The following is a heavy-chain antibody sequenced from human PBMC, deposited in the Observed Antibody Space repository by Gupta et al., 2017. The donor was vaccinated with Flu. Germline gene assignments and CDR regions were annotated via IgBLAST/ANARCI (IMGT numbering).Heavy chain of an antibody. CDR3: AKVSGHYDHFDY. D-gene: IGHD3-22*01. J-gene: IGHJ4*02. V-gene: IGHV3-21*01. CDR1: GFPFRIYS. Sequence: EVQVVESGGGLVKPGGSLRLSCAASGFPFRIYSMNWFRQAPGNGLEWVSSIDSSGDYIYYADSMKGRFTISRDNAKSSLYLQMNSLRAEDTAEYYCAKVSGHYDHFDYWGQGTLVTVSS. CDR2: IDSSGDYI.